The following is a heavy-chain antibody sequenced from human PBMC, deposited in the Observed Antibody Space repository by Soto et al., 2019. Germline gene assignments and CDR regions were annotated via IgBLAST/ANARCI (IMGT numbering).Heavy chain of an antibody. V-gene: IGHV3-23*01. CDR3: AKGFSDVNWFAEY. J-gene: IGHJ4*02. CDR1: GFTFETYV. Sequence: EVQLLESGVGLVQPGGSLRLTCAASGFTFETYVMTGCRQTPGQGLEWVSAIDGGGSCTYYAGSVKGRFTISRDNLENTLFLQMENLRVEDTAVYYCAKGFSDVNWFAEYWGQGILVTVSS. CDR2: IDGGGSCT. D-gene: IGHD3-10*01.